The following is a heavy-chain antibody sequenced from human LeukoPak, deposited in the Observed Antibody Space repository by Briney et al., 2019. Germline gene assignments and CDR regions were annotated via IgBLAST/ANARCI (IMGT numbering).Heavy chain of an antibody. Sequence: ASVKVSCKASGYTFTSYGISWVRQAPGQGLEWMGWISAYNGNTNYAQKLQGRVTMTTDISTSTAYMERRSLRSDDTAVYYCAAQYYYDSSGYYYWGQGTLVTVSS. D-gene: IGHD3-22*01. CDR3: AAQYYYDSSGYYY. V-gene: IGHV1-18*01. CDR1: GYTFTSYG. J-gene: IGHJ4*02. CDR2: ISAYNGNT.